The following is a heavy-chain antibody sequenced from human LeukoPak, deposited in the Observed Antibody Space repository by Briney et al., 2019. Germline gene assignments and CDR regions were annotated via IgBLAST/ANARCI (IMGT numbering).Heavy chain of an antibody. CDR3: ARGYCSSTSCYPLFDY. V-gene: IGHV4-39*07. CDR1: GGSISRNNYY. CDR2: IYYSEST. D-gene: IGHD2-2*01. J-gene: IGHJ4*02. Sequence: SETLSLTCTVSGGSISRNNYYWDWIRQPPGKGLEYIGSIYYSESTYYTPSLKSRVTMSVDTSKNQFSLKLSSVTAADTAVYYCARGYCSSTSCYPLFDYWGQGTLVTVSS.